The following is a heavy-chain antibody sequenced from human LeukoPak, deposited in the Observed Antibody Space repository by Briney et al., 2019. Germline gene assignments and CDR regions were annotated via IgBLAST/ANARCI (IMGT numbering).Heavy chain of an antibody. D-gene: IGHD5-18*01. CDR1: GGSISGGDYY. CDR2: IYYSEST. V-gene: IGHV4-30-4*01. CDR3: ARGGRGYSYGSLDY. J-gene: IGHJ4*02. Sequence: SETLSLTCTVSGGSISGGDYYWSWIRQPPGKRLEWNGYIYYSESTYYNPSLESRITISVDPSKDQFSLKLSSVAAADPAVYYCARGGRGYSYGSLDYWGQGTLVTVSS.